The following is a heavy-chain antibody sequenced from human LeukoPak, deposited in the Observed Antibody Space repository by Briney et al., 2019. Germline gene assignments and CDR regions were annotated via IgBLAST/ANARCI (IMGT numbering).Heavy chain of an antibody. Sequence: GGSLRLSCEASGLTLRDYKLNWVRQAPGKGLEWVSSIESSSRFIYYAGSVKGRFTISRDNAKNSLRLQMNSLRAEDTAVYYCAQAGYSYGYDYWGQGTLVTVSS. V-gene: IGHV3-21*01. J-gene: IGHJ4*02. CDR2: IESSSRFI. CDR1: GLTLRDYK. CDR3: AQAGYSYGYDY. D-gene: IGHD5-18*01.